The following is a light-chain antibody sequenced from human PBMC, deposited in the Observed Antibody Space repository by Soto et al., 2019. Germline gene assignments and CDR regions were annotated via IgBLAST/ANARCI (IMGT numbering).Light chain of an antibody. CDR1: QSISRY. V-gene: IGKV1-39*01. CDR2: AAS. Sequence: DLQVTQSPSSLSASVGDRVTITCRASQSISRYLNWYRQKPGRAPNLLIYAASNLQSGVPSRFSGSGSGTDFALTISSLQPGDFATYYCPQSYSAPWTFGQGTKVEIK. CDR3: PQSYSAPWT. J-gene: IGKJ1*01.